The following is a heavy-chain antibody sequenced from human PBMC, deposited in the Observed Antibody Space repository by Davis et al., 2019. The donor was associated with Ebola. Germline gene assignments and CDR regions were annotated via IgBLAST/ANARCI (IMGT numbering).Heavy chain of an antibody. Sequence: PGGSLRLSCTVSGGSISSHYWSWIRQPPGKGLEWIGYIYYSGSTNYNPSLKSRVTISVDTSKNQFSLKLSSVTAADTAVYYCARVFYYYMDVWGKGTTVTVSS. CDR2: IYYSGST. V-gene: IGHV4-59*11. CDR3: ARVFYYYMDV. J-gene: IGHJ6*03. CDR1: GGSISSHY.